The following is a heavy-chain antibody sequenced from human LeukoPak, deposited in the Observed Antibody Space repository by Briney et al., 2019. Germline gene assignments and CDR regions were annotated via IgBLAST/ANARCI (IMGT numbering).Heavy chain of an antibody. Sequence: SETLSFTCAVYGGSFSGYYWSWIRQPPGKGLEWIGEINHSGSTNYNPSLKSRVTISVDTSKNQFSLKLSSVTAADTAVYYCATTKAGTYFDLWGRGTLVTVSS. D-gene: IGHD1-14*01. CDR3: ATTKAGTYFDL. V-gene: IGHV4-34*01. J-gene: IGHJ2*01. CDR2: INHSGST. CDR1: GGSFSGYY.